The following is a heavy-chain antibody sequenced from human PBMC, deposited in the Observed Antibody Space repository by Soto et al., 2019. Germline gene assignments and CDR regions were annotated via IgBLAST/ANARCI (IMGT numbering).Heavy chain of an antibody. CDR2: IWYDGSNK. J-gene: IGHJ6*02. CDR3: ARDRGCSSTTCYRYYYAMDV. D-gene: IGHD2-2*01. Sequence: QVQLVESGGGVVQPGRSLRLSCAASGFTFSSYGMHWVRQAPGKGLEWVAVIWYDGSNKYYADSVKGRFTISRDNSKNTLYLQMNSLRAEDTAVYYCARDRGCSSTTCYRYYYAMDVWGQGTTVTVSS. CDR1: GFTFSSYG. V-gene: IGHV3-33*01.